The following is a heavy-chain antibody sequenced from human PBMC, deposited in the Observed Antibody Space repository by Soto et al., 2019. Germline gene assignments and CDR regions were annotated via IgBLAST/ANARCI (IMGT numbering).Heavy chain of an antibody. V-gene: IGHV2-26*01. J-gene: IGHJ4*02. CDR2: ILSDVEQ. CDR1: GFSLTNVQKG. D-gene: IGHD3-10*01. Sequence: QVTLKESGPVLVQATETLTLTCNVSGFSLTNVQKGVAWIRQPPGKALEWLAHILSDVEQSYKSSLKKRLTTSRDTSKRQLVLVMTNLEPVDTATYYCARISGRFGASHFDFWGQGSSVIVSS. CDR3: ARISGRFGASHFDF.